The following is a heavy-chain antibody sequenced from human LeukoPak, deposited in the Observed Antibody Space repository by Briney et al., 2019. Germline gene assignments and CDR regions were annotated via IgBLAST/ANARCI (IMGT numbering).Heavy chain of an antibody. D-gene: IGHD2-2*01. V-gene: IGHV3-30-3*01. CDR3: ARDHRGYCSSTICPEGY. J-gene: IGHJ4*02. CDR2: ISYDGSNK. CDR1: GFTFSSYA. Sequence: GGSLRLSCAASGFTFSSYAMLWVRQAPGKGLEWVAVISYDGSNKYYADSVKGRFTISRDNSKNTLYLQMNSLRAEDTAVYYCARDHRGYCSSTICPEGYWGQGTLVTVSS.